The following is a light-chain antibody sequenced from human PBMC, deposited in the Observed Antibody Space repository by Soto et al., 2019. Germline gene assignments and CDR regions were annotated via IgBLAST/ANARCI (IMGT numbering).Light chain of an antibody. CDR3: SQYYSAPPGLT. CDR1: QSLLFSSNNKDY. V-gene: IGKV4-1*01. CDR2: WAS. Sequence: DIVMNQSPDSLAVSLGERATINCKSSQSLLFSSNNKDYLAWYQQQPGQPPKLPIYWASTRESGLPDRLSGTGAATVFPLASSILHAEDVAVYYCSQYYSAPPGLTFGDGTKVQSK. J-gene: IGKJ4*01.